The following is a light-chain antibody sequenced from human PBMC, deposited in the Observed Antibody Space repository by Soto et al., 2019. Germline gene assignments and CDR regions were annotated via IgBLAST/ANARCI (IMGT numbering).Light chain of an antibody. CDR1: QSVSSSY. V-gene: IGKV3-20*01. CDR3: QRYGSSPPYT. Sequence: EIVLTQSPGTLSLSPGERATLSCRASQSVSSSYLAWYQQKPGQAPSLLMYGASGRATAIPDRFSGSGSGTECTFTISRLEPEDFAVYYGQRYGSSPPYTFGQGTKLEIK. J-gene: IGKJ2*01. CDR2: GAS.